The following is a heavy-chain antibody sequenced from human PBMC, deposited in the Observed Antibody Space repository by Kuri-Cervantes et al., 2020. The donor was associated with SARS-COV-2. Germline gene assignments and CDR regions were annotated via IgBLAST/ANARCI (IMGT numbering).Heavy chain of an antibody. J-gene: IGHJ3*02. V-gene: IGHV1-2*02. D-gene: IGHD4-17*01. CDR3: ARDLMTTVTTGAFDI. CDR1: GYTFTGYY. CDR2: INTNSSGT. Sequence: SVNVSRKSSGYTFTGYYMHWVRQAPGQGLEWMGWINTNSSGTNYEQKFQGRVTMTRDTSISTVYMELNGLRSDDTAVFYCARDLMTTVTTGAFDIWGQGTMVTVSS.